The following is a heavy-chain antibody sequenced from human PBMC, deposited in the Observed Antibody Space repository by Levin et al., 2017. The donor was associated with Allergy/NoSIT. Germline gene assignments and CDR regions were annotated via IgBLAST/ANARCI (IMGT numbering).Heavy chain of an antibody. J-gene: IGHJ6*02. CDR2: ISAYNGKT. V-gene: IGHV1-18*01. Sequence: GESLKISCKASGYTFTTYGISWVRQAPGQGLEWMGWISAYNGKTNYAQKLQGRVTMTTDTSTNTAYMELRSLRSDDTAVYYCARAGYCSSTSCYDENYFYYYGMDVWGQGTTVTVSS. CDR1: GYTFTTYG. CDR3: ARAGYCSSTSCYDENYFYYYGMDV. D-gene: IGHD2-2*01.